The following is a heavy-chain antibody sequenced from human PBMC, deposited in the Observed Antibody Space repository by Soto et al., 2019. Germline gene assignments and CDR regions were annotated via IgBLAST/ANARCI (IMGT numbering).Heavy chain of an antibody. Sequence: DVQVVESGGGLIQPGGSLGLACAGSGFTVSNNYINRRRQGPGKGLGSVSTIYRGDSTCYADSVQGRFTISRDNSKNTLFTLMNRLGTEDTAVYYCGRYSDYGGGTSGGMDVRGQGNTVTVS. CDR2: IYRGDST. D-gene: IGHD2-21*01. CDR3: GRYSDYGGGTSGGMDV. V-gene: IGHV3-53*01. J-gene: IGHJ6*02. CDR1: GFTVSNNY.